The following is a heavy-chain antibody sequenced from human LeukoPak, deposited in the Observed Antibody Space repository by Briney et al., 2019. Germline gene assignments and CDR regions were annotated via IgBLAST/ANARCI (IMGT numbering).Heavy chain of an antibody. J-gene: IGHJ4*02. CDR1: GLTFSSFT. CDR3: ARDSDWNDGLDY. V-gene: IGHV3-21*01. Sequence: PGGSLRLSCAASGLTFSSFTMNWVRQALEKGLECVSSISTSSLYIYYADSVKGRFTISRDNARNSLYLQMNSLRAEDTAVYYCARDSDWNDGLDYWAQGTLVTVSS. CDR2: ISTSSLYI. D-gene: IGHD1-1*01.